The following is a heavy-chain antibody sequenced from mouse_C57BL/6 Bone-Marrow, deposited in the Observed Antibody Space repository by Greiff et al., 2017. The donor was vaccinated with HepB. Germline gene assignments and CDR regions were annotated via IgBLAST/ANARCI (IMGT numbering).Heavy chain of an antibody. CDR1: GYTFTDYN. Sequence: EVKLQESGPELVKPGASVKIPCKASGYTFTDYNMDWVKQSHGKSLEWIGDINPNNGGTIYNQKFKGKATLTVDKSSSTAYMELRSLTSEDTAVYYCERRGNDYEAMDYWGQGTSVTVSS. CDR3: ERRGNDYEAMDY. V-gene: IGHV1-18*01. J-gene: IGHJ4*01. CDR2: INPNNGGT.